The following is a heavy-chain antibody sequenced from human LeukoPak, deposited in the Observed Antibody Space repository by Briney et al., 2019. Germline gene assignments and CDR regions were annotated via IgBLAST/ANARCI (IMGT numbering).Heavy chain of an antibody. CDR2: IYYSGST. CDR3: ARDGYGYNSQGYYGMDV. Sequence: SETLSLTCTVSGGSISSYYWSWIRQPPGKGLEWIGYIYYSGSTNYNPSLKSRVTISVDTSKNQFSLKLSSVTAADTAVYYCARDGYGYNSQGYYGMDVWGQGTTVTVSS. D-gene: IGHD5-24*01. CDR1: GGSISSYY. J-gene: IGHJ6*02. V-gene: IGHV4-59*01.